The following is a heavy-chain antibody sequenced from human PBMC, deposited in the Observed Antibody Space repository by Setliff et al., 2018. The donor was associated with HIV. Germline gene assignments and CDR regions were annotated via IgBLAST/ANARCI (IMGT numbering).Heavy chain of an antibody. D-gene: IGHD3-16*01. Sequence: SETLSLTCTVSGYSISSGYYWGWIRQPPGKGLEWIGSIYHSGSTYYNPSLKSRVTISVDTSKNQFSLELSSVNAADTAVYYCARDGGSHLGVDYWGQGTLVTVSS. V-gene: IGHV4-38-2*02. CDR1: GYSISSGYY. CDR2: IYHSGST. CDR3: ARDGGSHLGVDY. J-gene: IGHJ4*02.